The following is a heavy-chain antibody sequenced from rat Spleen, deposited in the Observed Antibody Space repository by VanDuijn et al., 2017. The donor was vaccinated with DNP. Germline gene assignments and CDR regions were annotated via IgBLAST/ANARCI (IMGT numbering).Heavy chain of an antibody. V-gene: IGHV5-22*01. CDR1: GFTFSDYY. J-gene: IGHJ1*01. D-gene: IGHD1-3*01. CDR3: ARGENNYIYWYFDF. Sequence: EVQLVESGGGLVQPGGSLKLSCAASGFTFSDYYMAWVRQAPKKGLEWVASISYEGSSTYYGDSVKGRFTISRDNAKNTQYLQMDSLRSEDTATYYCARGENNYIYWYFDFWGPGTMVTVSS. CDR2: ISYEGSST.